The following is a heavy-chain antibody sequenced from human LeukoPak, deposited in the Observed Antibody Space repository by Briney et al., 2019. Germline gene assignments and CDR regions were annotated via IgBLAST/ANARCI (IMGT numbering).Heavy chain of an antibody. V-gene: IGHV3-23*01. CDR1: GFTFRSYA. Sequence: GGSLRLSCAASGFTFRSYAMSWVRQVPGKGLEWVSSISGHTRDTYYADSVKGRFTVSRDNSKNTLYLQMNSLRAEDTAVYYCAKDPGTYYYDSSYYTGWGQGALVTVSS. D-gene: IGHD3-22*01. J-gene: IGHJ4*02. CDR3: AKDPGTYYYDSSYYTG. CDR2: ISGHTRDT.